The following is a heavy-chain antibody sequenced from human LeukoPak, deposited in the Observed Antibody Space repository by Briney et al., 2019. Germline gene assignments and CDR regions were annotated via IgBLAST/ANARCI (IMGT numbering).Heavy chain of an antibody. CDR2: IKQDGSEK. J-gene: IGHJ4*02. D-gene: IGHD6-6*01. CDR3: ARGVEAARRFDH. V-gene: IGHV3-7*04. CDR1: GFTFSSYW. Sequence: GGSLRLSCAASGFTFSSYWMTWVRQAPGKGLDWVANIKQDGSEKYYVDSVKGRFTISRDNAKNSLYLQMNSLRAEDTAVYYSARGVEAARRFDHWRQATLVTVSS.